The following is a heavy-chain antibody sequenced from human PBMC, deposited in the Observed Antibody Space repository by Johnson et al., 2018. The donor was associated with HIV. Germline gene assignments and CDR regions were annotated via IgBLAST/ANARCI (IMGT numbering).Heavy chain of an antibody. CDR1: GFTFSSYV. CDR3: ARDLGGGYSSSSYAFDI. D-gene: IGHD6-6*01. CDR2: ISYDGPNK. Sequence: QVQLVESGGGVVQPGGSLRLSCVASGFTFSSYVMQWVRQAPGKGLEWVAFISYDGPNKYYADSVKGRFTISRDNSKNTLYLQMNSLRAEDTAVYYCARDLGGGYSSSSYAFDIWGQGTMVTVSS. J-gene: IGHJ3*02. V-gene: IGHV3-30-3*01.